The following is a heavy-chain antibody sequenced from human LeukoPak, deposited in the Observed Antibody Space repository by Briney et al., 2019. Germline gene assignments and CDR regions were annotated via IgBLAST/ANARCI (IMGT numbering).Heavy chain of an antibody. D-gene: IGHD3-22*01. CDR1: GSTFNTWS. CDR2: LWYDRINQ. CDR3: AKEEGRSGYFDN. J-gene: IGHJ4*02. V-gene: IGHV3-30*02. Sequence: PGGSLRLSCVASGSTFNTWSMHWVRQAPGKGLEWVAFLWYDRINQYYADSVKGRFTISRDNSKNTLYLQMNSLRVEDTAVYYCAKEEGRSGYFDNWGQGALVTVSS.